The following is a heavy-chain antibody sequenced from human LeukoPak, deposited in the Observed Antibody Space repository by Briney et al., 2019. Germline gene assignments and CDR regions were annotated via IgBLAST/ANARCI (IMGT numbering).Heavy chain of an antibody. Sequence: PSETLSLTCTVSGGSISSYYWSWIRQPPGKGLEWIGYIYYSGSTNYNPSLKSRVTISVDMSKNQFSLKLSSVTAADTAVHYCARDQSSWFDPWGQGTLVTVSS. CDR3: ARDQSSWFDP. J-gene: IGHJ5*02. CDR1: GGSISSYY. CDR2: IYYSGST. V-gene: IGHV4-59*01.